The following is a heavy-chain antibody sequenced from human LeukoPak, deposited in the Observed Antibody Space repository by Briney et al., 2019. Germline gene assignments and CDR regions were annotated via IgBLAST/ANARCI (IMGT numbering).Heavy chain of an antibody. D-gene: IGHD5-12*01. CDR3: ARHGVVATSLSWFDP. J-gene: IGHJ5*02. CDR1: GYSFTSYW. Sequence: GESLKISCKGSGYSFTSYWIGWVRQMPGKGLEWMGIIYPGDSDTRYSPSFQGQVTISADKSISTAYLQWSSLKASDTATYYCARHGVVATSLSWFDPWGQGTLVTVSS. V-gene: IGHV5-51*01. CDR2: IYPGDSDT.